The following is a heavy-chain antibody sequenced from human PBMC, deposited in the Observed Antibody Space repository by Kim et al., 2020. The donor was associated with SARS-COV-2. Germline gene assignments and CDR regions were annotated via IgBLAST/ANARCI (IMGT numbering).Heavy chain of an antibody. J-gene: IGHJ4*02. CDR3: AKVVHYQWDLLGFDY. CDR2: IRSSAYGETT. Sequence: GGSLRLSCSASGFTFDGYGLSWVRQAPGRGLEWVGFIRSSAYGETTEYAASVRGRFTVSRDDSKNIAYLHMNSLKTEDTAVYYCAKVVHYQWDLLGFDYWGRGTLVSVSS. D-gene: IGHD1-26*01. CDR1: GFTFDGYG. V-gene: IGHV3-49*04.